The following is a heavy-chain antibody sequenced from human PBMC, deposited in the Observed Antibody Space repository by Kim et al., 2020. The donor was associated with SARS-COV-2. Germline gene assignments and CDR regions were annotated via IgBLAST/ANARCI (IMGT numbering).Heavy chain of an antibody. CDR3: ARDSYGEDAFDI. CDR1: GGSISSYY. V-gene: IGHV4-59*13. CDR2: SYYSGST. J-gene: IGHJ3*02. D-gene: IGHD3-10*01. Sequence: SETLSLTCTVSGGSISSYYWSWIRQPPGKGREWIGYSYYSGSTNYNPSLKSRVTISVDTSKNQFSLKLSSVTAADTAVYYCARDSYGEDAFDIWGQGTMVTVSS.